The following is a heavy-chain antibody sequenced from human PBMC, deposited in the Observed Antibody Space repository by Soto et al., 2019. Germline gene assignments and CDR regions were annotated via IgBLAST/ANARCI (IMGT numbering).Heavy chain of an antibody. D-gene: IGHD3-10*01. CDR2: INHSGST. CDR1: GGSFSGYY. J-gene: IGHJ5*02. Sequence: PSETLSLTCAVYGGSFSGYYWSWIRQPPGKGLEWIGEINHSGSTNYNPSLKGRVTISVDTSKNQFSLKLSSVTAADTAVYYCAREYGSGSYYKRGWFDPWGQGTLVTVSS. V-gene: IGHV4-34*01. CDR3: AREYGSGSYYKRGWFDP.